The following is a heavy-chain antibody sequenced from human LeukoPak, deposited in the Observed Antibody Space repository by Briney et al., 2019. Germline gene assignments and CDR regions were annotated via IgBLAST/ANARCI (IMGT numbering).Heavy chain of an antibody. V-gene: IGHV1-8*01. D-gene: IGHD2-15*01. J-gene: IGHJ6*03. CDR3: ARVPAGAARNYYYYMDV. CDR2: MNPNSGNT. Sequence: ASVKVSCKASGYTFTSHDINWVRQATGQGLEWMGWMNPNSGNTGYAQKFQGRVTMTRNTSISTAYMELSSLRSEDTAVYYCARVPAGAARNYYYYMDVWGKGTTVTVSS. CDR1: GYTFTSHD.